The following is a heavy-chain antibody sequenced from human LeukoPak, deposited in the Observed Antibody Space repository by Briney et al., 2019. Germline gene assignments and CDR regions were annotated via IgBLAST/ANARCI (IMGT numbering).Heavy chain of an antibody. CDR1: GGSIISCY. CDR2: IYYSRTT. D-gene: IGHD1-26*01. V-gene: IGHV4-59*08. Sequence: SETLPMTCTVSGGSIISCYWSRIRQPPAQGLEWIGYIYYSRTTNYNPSLKSQVTMSVDTSKNQFSPKLSSVTAADTAVYYCAKPSGSQTLAYWGQGTLVTVSS. CDR3: AKPSGSQTLAY. J-gene: IGHJ4*02.